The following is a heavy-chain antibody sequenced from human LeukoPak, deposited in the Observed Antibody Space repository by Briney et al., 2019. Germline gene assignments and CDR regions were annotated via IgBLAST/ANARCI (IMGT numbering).Heavy chain of an antibody. CDR2: ISIDGGST. D-gene: IGHD3-9*01. Sequence: GGSLRLSCAASGFTFSSYWMHWVRQAPGKGLVWVSRISIDGGSTYYADSVKGRFIISRDNAKNTLYLQMNSRRAEDTAVYYCTRTSIVGRGLTEDWSQATLATVS. CDR1: GFTFSSYW. CDR3: TRTSIVGRGLTED. V-gene: IGHV3-74*01. J-gene: IGHJ4*02.